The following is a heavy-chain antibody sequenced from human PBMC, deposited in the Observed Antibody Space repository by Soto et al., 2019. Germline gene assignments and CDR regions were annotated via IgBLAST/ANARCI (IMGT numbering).Heavy chain of an antibody. Sequence: EVQLVESGGGLVKPGGSLRLSCAASGFTFSSYSMNWVRQAPGKGLEWVSSISSSSSYIYYADSVKGRFTISRDNAKNSLYLQMNSLRAVDTAMYYSARVYGDYLLNWNFDLWGRGTLVTVFS. D-gene: IGHD4-17*01. V-gene: IGHV3-21*01. CDR2: ISSSSSYI. CDR1: GFTFSSYS. J-gene: IGHJ2*01. CDR3: ARVYGDYLLNWNFDL.